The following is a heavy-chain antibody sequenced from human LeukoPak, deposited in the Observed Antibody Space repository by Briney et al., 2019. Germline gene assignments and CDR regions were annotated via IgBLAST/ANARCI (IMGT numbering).Heavy chain of an antibody. Sequence: ASVKVSCKASGYTFTSYDINWVRQATGQGLEWMGWMNPNSGNTGYAQKFQGRVTMTRNTSISTAYMELSSLRSEDTAVYYCARGVNVLRFLEWLPLDYYYGMDVWGQGTTVTVSS. J-gene: IGHJ6*02. CDR3: ARGVNVLRFLEWLPLDYYYGMDV. D-gene: IGHD3-3*01. CDR2: MNPNSGNT. CDR1: GYTFTSYD. V-gene: IGHV1-8*01.